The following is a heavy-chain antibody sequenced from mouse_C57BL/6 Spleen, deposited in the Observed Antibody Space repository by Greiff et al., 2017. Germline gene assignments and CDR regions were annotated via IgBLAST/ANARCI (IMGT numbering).Heavy chain of an antibody. CDR3: AQITTVVATDY. D-gene: IGHD1-1*01. CDR2: IYPGDGDT. Sequence: QVQLQQSGPELVKPGASVKISCKASGYAFSSSWMNWVKQRPGKGLEWIGRIYPGDGDTNYNGKFKGKATLTADKSSSTAYMQLSSLTSEDSAVYFCAQITTVVATDYWGQGTTLTVSS. J-gene: IGHJ2*01. V-gene: IGHV1-82*01. CDR1: GYAFSSSW.